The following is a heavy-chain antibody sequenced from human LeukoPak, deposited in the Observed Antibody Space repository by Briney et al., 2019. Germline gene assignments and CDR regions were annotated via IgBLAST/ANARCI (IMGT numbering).Heavy chain of an antibody. J-gene: IGHJ4*02. CDR3: ARVAVIITDSSDY. Sequence: ASVKVSCKASGYTFTSYDINWVRQATGQGLEWMGWMNPNSGNTGYAQKFQGRVTMTRNTSISTAYMELSSLRSEDTAVYYCARVAVIITDSSDYWGQGTLVTVSS. D-gene: IGHD3-10*01. CDR1: GYTFTSYD. CDR2: MNPNSGNT. V-gene: IGHV1-8*01.